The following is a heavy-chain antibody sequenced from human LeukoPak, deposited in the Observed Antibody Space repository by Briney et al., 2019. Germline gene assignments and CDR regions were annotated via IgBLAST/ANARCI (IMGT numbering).Heavy chain of an antibody. Sequence: SETLSLTCTVSGGSISSSSYYWGWIRQPPGKGLEWIGSIYYSGSTYYNPSLKSRVTITVDTSKTQFVLMLSSVTAACTVVYYCATGKNYYGSGSYYNAKPRPLNWFDPWGQGTLVTVSS. J-gene: IGHJ5*02. D-gene: IGHD3-10*01. CDR2: IYYSGST. CDR1: GGSISSSSYY. V-gene: IGHV4-39*01. CDR3: ATGKNYYGSGSYYNAKPRPLNWFDP.